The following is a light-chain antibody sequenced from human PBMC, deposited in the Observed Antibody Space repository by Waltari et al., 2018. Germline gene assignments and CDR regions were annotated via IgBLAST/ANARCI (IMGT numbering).Light chain of an antibody. CDR3: QQSNNYSRCT. Sequence: DIQMTQSPSTLSVSVGDRVTITCRASQSISSWLAWYQQKPGKAPKLLIYKASNLESGVPSRFCCRGSVTDVTLTISSLQPDYFATYYCQQSNNYSRCTFCQGTKVEIK. CDR1: QSISSW. J-gene: IGKJ1*01. V-gene: IGKV1-5*03. CDR2: KAS.